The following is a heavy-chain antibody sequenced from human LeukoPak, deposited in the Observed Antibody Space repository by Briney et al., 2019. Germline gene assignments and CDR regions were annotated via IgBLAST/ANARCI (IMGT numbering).Heavy chain of an antibody. D-gene: IGHD3-10*01. CDR3: ARDLSLRRGIFDY. Sequence: PSETLCLTCTVSGGSISTFYWSWIRQTPGKGLEWIGYIYDSGSTNYNPSLKNRLTISLDMAKNQFSLKLRSVTDADTAVYYCARDLSLRRGIFDYWGQGTLVTVSS. CDR2: IYDSGST. J-gene: IGHJ4*02. V-gene: IGHV4-59*01. CDR1: GGSISTFY.